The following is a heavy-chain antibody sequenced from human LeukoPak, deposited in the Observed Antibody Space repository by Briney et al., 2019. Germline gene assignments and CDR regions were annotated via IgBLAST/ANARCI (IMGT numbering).Heavy chain of an antibody. J-gene: IGHJ4*02. Sequence: SETLSLTCTVSGGSISSYYWSWIRQPPGKGLEWIGYIDYSGSTSYNPSLKSRVTISVDTSKNQFSLKLSSVTAAGTAVYYCARGTSESYHWNFDYWGQGTLVTVSS. V-gene: IGHV4-59*01. D-gene: IGHD1-26*01. CDR3: ARGTSESYHWNFDY. CDR1: GGSISSYY. CDR2: IDYSGST.